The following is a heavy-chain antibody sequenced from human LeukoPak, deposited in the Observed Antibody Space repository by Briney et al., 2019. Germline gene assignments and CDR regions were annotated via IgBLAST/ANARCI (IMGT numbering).Heavy chain of an antibody. CDR2: ISSSGSTI. CDR3: AKNSGWFRFDY. V-gene: IGHV3-11*01. J-gene: IGHJ4*02. CDR1: GFTFSDYY. Sequence: GGSLRLSCAASGFTFSDYYMSWIRQAPGKGLEWVSYISSSGSTIYYADSVKGRFTISRDNAKNSLYLQMNSLRAEDTAVYCCAKNSGWFRFDYWGQGTLVTVSS. D-gene: IGHD6-13*01.